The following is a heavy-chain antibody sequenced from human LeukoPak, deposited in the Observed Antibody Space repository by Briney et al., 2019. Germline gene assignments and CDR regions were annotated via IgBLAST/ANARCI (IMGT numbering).Heavy chain of an antibody. D-gene: IGHD5-24*01. Sequence: GESLKISCKGSGDSFTSYRIGWVRQMPGKGLEWMGVIYPGDSDTRYSPSFQGQVTISADKSITTAYLQWSSLKASDTGMYYCARSNGYNVVDYWGQGTLVTVSS. J-gene: IGHJ4*02. CDR1: GDSFTSYR. CDR2: IYPGDSDT. V-gene: IGHV5-51*01. CDR3: ARSNGYNVVDY.